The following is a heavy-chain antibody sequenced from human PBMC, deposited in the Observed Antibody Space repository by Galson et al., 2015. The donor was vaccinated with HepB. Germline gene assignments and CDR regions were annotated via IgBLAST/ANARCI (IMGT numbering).Heavy chain of an antibody. CDR1: GYTFTSYY. D-gene: IGHD2-15*01. V-gene: IGHV1-46*04. Sequence: SVKVSCKASGYTFTSYYMHWVRQAPGQGLEWMGIINPSGGSTSYAQKLQGRVTMTRDTSTSTVYMELSSLRSEDTAVYYCARKGKLLHDAFDIWGQGTMVTVSS. J-gene: IGHJ3*02. CDR3: ARKGKLLHDAFDI. CDR2: INPSGGST.